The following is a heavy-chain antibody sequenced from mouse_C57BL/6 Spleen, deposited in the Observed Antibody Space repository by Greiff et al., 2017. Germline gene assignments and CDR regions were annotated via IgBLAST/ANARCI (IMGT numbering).Heavy chain of an antibody. J-gene: IGHJ2*01. CDR3: ARSLITTVVAPGY. V-gene: IGHV1-7*01. Sequence: QVQLQQSGAELAKPGASVKLSCKASGYTFTSYWMHWVKQRPGQGLEWIGYINPSSGYTKYNQKFKDKATLTADKSSSTAYMQLSSLTYEDSAVYYCARSLITTVVAPGYWGQGTTLTVSS. CDR2: INPSSGYT. CDR1: GYTFTSYW. D-gene: IGHD1-1*01.